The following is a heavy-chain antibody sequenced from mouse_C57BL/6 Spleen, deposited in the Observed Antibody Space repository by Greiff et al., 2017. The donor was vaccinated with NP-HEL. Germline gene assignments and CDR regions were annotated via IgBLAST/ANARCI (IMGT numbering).Heavy chain of an antibody. CDR1: GFTFSSYG. Sequence: EVKLVESGGDLVKPGGSLKLSCAASGFTFSSYGMSWVRQTPDKRLEWVATISSGGSYTYYPDSVKGRFTFSRDNATNTLYLQMSSLKSEDTAMYYCARHVLAGTYFDYWGQGTTLTVSS. D-gene: IGHD4-1*01. CDR2: ISSGGSYT. V-gene: IGHV5-6*01. J-gene: IGHJ2*01. CDR3: ARHVLAGTYFDY.